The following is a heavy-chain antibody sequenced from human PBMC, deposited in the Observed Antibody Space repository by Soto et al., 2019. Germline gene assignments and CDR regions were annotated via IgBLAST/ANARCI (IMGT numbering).Heavy chain of an antibody. CDR2: ISYDGSNK. CDR1: GFTFRSFG. J-gene: IGHJ6*02. CDR3: ATDLYYDSSGASYYGMDV. D-gene: IGHD3-22*01. Sequence: GGSLRLSCVASGFTFRSFGMSWVRQAPGKGLEWGAVISYDGSNKYYADSVKGRFTISRDNSKNMLYLQMNSLRAEDTAVYYCATDLYYDSSGASYYGMDVWGQGTTVTVSS. V-gene: IGHV3-30*03.